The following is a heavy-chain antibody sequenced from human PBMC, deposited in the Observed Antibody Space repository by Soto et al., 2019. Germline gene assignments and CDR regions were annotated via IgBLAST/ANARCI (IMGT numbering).Heavy chain of an antibody. CDR2: INHSGST. CDR3: ARSFAGRDIVVVPAAIPYYYYMDV. Sequence: PSETLSLTCAVYGGSFSGYYWSWIRQPPGKGLEWIGEINHSGSTNYNPSLKSRVTISVDTSKNQFSLKLSSVTAADTAVYYCARSFAGRDIVVVPAAIPYYYYMDVWGKGTTVTVSS. D-gene: IGHD2-2*01. V-gene: IGHV4-34*01. J-gene: IGHJ6*03. CDR1: GGSFSGYY.